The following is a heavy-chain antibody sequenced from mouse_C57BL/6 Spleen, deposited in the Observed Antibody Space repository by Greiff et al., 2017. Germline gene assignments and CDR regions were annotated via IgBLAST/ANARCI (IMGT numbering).Heavy chain of an antibody. CDR3: ARECHYGSSDGYFDV. CDR1: GYPFTSYW. D-gene: IGHD1-1*01. CDR2: IHPNSGST. Sequence: VQLQQPGAELVKPGASVKLSCKASGYPFTSYWLHWLKQRPGQGLEWIGMIHPNSGSTNYNEKFKSKATLTVDTSSSTAYMQLSSLTSEDSAVYYCARECHYGSSDGYFDVWGTETTVTVSS. V-gene: IGHV1-64*01. J-gene: IGHJ1*03.